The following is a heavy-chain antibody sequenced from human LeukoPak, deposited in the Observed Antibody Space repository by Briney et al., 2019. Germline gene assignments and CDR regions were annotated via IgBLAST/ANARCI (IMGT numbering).Heavy chain of an antibody. CDR2: ISWNSGSI. D-gene: IGHD3-22*01. CDR1: GFTFDDYA. V-gene: IGHV3-9*01. CDR3: AKDINSDYYDSSGYYDF. Sequence: SLRLSCAASGFTFDDYAMHWVRQAPGKGLEWVLGISWNSGSIGYADSVKGRFTISRDNAKNSLYLQMNSLRAEDTALYYCAKDINSDYYDSSGYYDFWGQGTLVTVSS. J-gene: IGHJ4*02.